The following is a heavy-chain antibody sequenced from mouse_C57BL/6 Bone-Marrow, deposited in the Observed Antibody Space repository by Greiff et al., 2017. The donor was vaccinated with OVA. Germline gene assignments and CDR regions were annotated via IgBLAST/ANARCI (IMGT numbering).Heavy chain of an antibody. D-gene: IGHD2-4*01. CDR2: INPKNGGT. Sequence: EVQLQQSGPELVKPGASVKISCKASGYTFTDYYMNWVKQSPGKSLEWIGDINPKNGGTRYNQKFKGKATLTVEKSSSTAYMELRSLTSEDSAVYYCARHICDYPYYYAMDYWGQGTSVTVSS. CDR1: GYTFTDYY. V-gene: IGHV1-26*01. CDR3: ARHICDYPYYYAMDY. J-gene: IGHJ4*01.